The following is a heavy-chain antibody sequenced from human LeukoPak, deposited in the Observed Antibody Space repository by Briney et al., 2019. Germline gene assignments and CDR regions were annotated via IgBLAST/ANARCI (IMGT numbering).Heavy chain of an antibody. Sequence: GASVKVSCKASGYTFTSYGISWVRQAPGQGLEGMGWISAYNGNTNYAQKLQGRVTMTTDTSTSTAYMELRSLRSDDTAVYYCARSGRWEEATDAVDYWGQGTLVTVSS. D-gene: IGHD4-23*01. J-gene: IGHJ4*02. CDR3: ARSGRWEEATDAVDY. CDR2: ISAYNGNT. CDR1: GYTFTSYG. V-gene: IGHV1-18*01.